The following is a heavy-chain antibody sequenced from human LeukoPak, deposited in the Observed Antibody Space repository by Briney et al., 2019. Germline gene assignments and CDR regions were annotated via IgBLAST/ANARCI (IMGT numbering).Heavy chain of an antibody. CDR1: GYSFPSYW. CDR2: IAPSDSHT. J-gene: IGHJ5*02. Sequence: KHGESLKISCKVSGYSFPSYWITWVRQMPRKGLEWMGRIAPSDSHTNYSPSFEGHVTISVDKSISTAYLQWSSLKASDTAMYYCVRQPPGVYDTTQNWFDPWGQGTLVTVSS. V-gene: IGHV5-10-1*01. D-gene: IGHD3-22*01. CDR3: VRQPPGVYDTTQNWFDP.